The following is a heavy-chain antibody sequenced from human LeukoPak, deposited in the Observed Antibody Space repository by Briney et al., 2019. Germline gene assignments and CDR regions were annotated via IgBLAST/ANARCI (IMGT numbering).Heavy chain of an antibody. CDR3: RCQAAWSDC. J-gene: IGHJ4*02. CDR1: GGSMSSGTFY. Sequence: SETLSLTCTVSGGSMSSGTFYWAWIRQPPGKGLEWIGNIYYSGNTYYNPSLKSRVTISVDTSKNQFSLKLRSVTATDTAVYYCRCQAAWSDCGGQGTLVTVSS. V-gene: IGHV4-39*01. D-gene: IGHD2-15*01. CDR2: IYYSGNT.